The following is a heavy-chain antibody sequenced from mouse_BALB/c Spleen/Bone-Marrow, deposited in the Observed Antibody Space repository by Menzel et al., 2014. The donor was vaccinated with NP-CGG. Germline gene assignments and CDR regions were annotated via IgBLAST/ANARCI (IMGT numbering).Heavy chain of an antibody. V-gene: IGHV7-3*02. Sequence: VQLKESGRGSVQPGGSLRLSCATSGFTFTAYYMSWVRQPPGKALEWLGFIRNKAKGYTTEYSASVKGRFTISRDNTQRILYLQMNTLRAEDSATYYCARDENVGIYWYFDVWGAGTTVIVSS. CDR1: GFTFTAYY. CDR3: ARDENVGIYWYFDV. J-gene: IGHJ1*01. CDR2: IRNKAKGYTT.